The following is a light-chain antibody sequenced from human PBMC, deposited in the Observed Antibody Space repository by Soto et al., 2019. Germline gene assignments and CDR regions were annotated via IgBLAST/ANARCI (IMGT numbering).Light chain of an antibody. CDR3: QHYGSSPRT. CDR1: QSISGNY. J-gene: IGKJ1*01. V-gene: IGKV3-20*01. CDR2: RAS. Sequence: EIVLTQSPGTLSLSPGERATLSCRARQSISGNYLAWYRLKSGQAPRLLIYRASSRATGIPDRFSGSGSGTDFTLTISRLEPEDFALYYCQHYGSSPRTFGQGTRVDIK.